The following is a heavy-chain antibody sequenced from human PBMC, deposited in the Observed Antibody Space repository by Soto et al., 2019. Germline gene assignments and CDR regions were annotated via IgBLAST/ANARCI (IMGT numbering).Heavy chain of an antibody. V-gene: IGHV3-73*01. CDR1: GFTFSGSA. J-gene: IGHJ4*02. D-gene: IGHD2-2*01. CDR3: TTQFMPAVEVKRNYFDS. Sequence: GGSLRLSCAASGFTFSGSAMQWVRQASGKGLEWLARITSKENHYATVYSEWVRGRFTRSRHDSNNTAYLLINSLKNEDTAVFYCTTQFMPAVEVKRNYFDSWGQGTLVTVSS. CDR2: ITSKENHYAT.